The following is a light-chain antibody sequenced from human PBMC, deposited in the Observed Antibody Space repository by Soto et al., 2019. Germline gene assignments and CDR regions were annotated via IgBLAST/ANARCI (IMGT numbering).Light chain of an antibody. V-gene: IGKV1-9*01. CDR3: QQFNDYPLT. J-gene: IGKJ4*01. Sequence: DIQMTQSPSSLSASVGDRVTLTCRASQAISSYLAWYQQKPGKPPKLLIYGASTLQSDVPSRFSGSGSGTEFTLTVSSLQAEDSATYYCQQFNDYPLTFGGGTKVDIK. CDR2: GAS. CDR1: QAISSY.